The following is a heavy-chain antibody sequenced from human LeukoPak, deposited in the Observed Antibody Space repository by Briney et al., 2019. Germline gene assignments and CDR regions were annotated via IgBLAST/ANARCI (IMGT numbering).Heavy chain of an antibody. Sequence: ASVKVSCKASGYTFTGYYMHWVRQAPGQGLEWMGWINPNSGDTNYAQRFQGRVTMTRDTSISTAYMELSRLRSDDTAVYYCARGVEMATIKVLVYWGQGTLVTVSS. CDR1: GYTFTGYY. V-gene: IGHV1-2*02. J-gene: IGHJ4*02. D-gene: IGHD5-24*01. CDR2: INPNSGDT. CDR3: ARGVEMATIKVLVY.